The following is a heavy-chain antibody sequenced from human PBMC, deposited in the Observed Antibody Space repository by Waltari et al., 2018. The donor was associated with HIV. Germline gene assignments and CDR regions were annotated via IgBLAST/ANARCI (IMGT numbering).Heavy chain of an antibody. CDR1: GFTVSNNY. CDR2: IYSGGTT. Sequence: DVQLVESGGGLIQPGGSLRLSCAASGFTVSNNYMNWVRQAPGKGREWVSVIYSGGTTYYADSVKGRFTISRDNSKNTLYLQMDTLRVEDTAVYYCAREGYSSNFYQYGMDVWGQGTTVTVSS. D-gene: IGHD6-13*01. CDR3: AREGYSSNFYQYGMDV. V-gene: IGHV3-53*01. J-gene: IGHJ6*02.